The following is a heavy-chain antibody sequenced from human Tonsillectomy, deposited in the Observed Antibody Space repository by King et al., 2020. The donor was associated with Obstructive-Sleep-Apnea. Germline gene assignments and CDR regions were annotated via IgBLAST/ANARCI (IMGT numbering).Heavy chain of an antibody. CDR3: ARHKLGAVGGTGFCDY. V-gene: IGHV4-59*08. CDR2: IYYSGST. CDR1: GGSISSYY. J-gene: IGHJ4*02. D-gene: IGHD6-19*01. Sequence: VQLQESGPGLVKPSETLSLTCTVSGGSISSYYWSWIRQPPGKGLEWIGYIYYSGSTNYNRSLKSRVTISLDTSKNQFSLKLSSVTAADTAVYYFARHKLGAVGGTGFCDYWGQGTRVTVSS.